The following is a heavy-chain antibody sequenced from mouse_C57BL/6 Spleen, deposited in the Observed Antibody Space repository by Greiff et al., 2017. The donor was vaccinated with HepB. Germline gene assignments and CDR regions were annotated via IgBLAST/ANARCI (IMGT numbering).Heavy chain of an antibody. CDR1: GYTFTTYP. CDR3: AWAIGDYYGSSYGFAY. J-gene: IGHJ3*01. V-gene: IGHV1-47*01. D-gene: IGHD1-1*01. Sequence: QVQLQQSGAELVKPGASVMMSCKASGYTFTTYPIEWMKQNHGKSLEWIGNFHPYNDDTKYNEKFKGKATLTVEKSSSTVYLELSRLTSDDSAVYYCAWAIGDYYGSSYGFAYWGQGTLVTVSA. CDR2: FHPYNDDT.